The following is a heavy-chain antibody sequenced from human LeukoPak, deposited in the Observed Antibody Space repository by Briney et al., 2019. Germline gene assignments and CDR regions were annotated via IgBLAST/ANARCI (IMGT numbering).Heavy chain of an antibody. J-gene: IGHJ4*02. Sequence: SEALSLTCTVSGGSISSYYWNWIRQPPGKGLEWIGYIYYSGGTNYNPSLKSRAIISVDTSKNQISLKLRSVTAADTAVYFCAREVGDSGYSDYWGQGTLVTVSS. CDR2: IYYSGGT. CDR3: AREVGDSGYSDY. CDR1: GGSISSYY. D-gene: IGHD5-12*01. V-gene: IGHV4-59*01.